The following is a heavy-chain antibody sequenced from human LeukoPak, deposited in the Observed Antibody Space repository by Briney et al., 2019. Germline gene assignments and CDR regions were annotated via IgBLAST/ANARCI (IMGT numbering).Heavy chain of an antibody. CDR1: GFTFDDYA. V-gene: IGHV3-9*01. CDR2: IIWNTGSV. J-gene: IGHJ6*02. CDR3: AKAAVPNYYYYGMDV. Sequence: GRSLRLSCAASGFTFDDYAMHWVRQAPGKGLEWVSGIIWNTGSVGYADSVKGRFTISRDNAKNSLYLQMNSLRVEDTALYYCAKAAVPNYYYYGMDVWGQGTTVTVSS. D-gene: IGHD6-19*01.